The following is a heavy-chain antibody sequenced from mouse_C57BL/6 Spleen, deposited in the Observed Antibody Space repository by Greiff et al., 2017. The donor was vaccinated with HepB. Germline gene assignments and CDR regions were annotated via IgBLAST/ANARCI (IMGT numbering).Heavy chain of an antibody. D-gene: IGHD4-1*01. CDR3: ARTPSWDYYFDY. CDR2: INPSSGYT. Sequence: VKLVESGAELARPGASVKMSCKASGYTFTSYTMHWVKQRPGQGLEWIGYINPSSGYTKYNQKFKDKATLTADKSSSTAYMQLSSLTSEDSAVYYCARTPSWDYYFDYWGQGTTLTVSS. J-gene: IGHJ2*01. CDR1: GYTFTSYT. V-gene: IGHV1-4*01.